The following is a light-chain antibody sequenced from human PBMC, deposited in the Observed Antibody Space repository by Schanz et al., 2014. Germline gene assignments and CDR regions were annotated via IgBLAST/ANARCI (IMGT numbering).Light chain of an antibody. J-gene: IGKJ4*01. CDR2: STS. Sequence: IVLTQSPGTLSLSPGERATLSCRANQSVSSRYLAWYQQKPGQAPRLLIHSTSIRATGIPDRFSGIGSGTGFTLTISRLEPDDFAVYYCQQYDNLPLTFGGGTKVEIK. V-gene: IGKV3-20*01. CDR1: QSVSSRY. CDR3: QQYDNLPLT.